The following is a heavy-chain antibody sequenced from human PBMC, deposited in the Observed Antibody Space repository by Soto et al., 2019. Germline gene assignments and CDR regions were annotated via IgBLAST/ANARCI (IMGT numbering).Heavy chain of an antibody. J-gene: IGHJ6*02. CDR3: ARDPVIAAAGTYYCYGMDV. D-gene: IGHD6-13*01. V-gene: IGHV1-69*12. CDR2: IIPIFGTA. CDR1: GGTFSSYA. Sequence: QVQLVQSGAEVKKPGSSVKVSCKASGGTFSSYAISWVRQAPGQGLEWMGGIIPIFGTANYAQKFQGRVTITADASTSTAYMELSSLRSEDTAVYYCARDPVIAAAGTYYCYGMDVWDQGTTVTVSS.